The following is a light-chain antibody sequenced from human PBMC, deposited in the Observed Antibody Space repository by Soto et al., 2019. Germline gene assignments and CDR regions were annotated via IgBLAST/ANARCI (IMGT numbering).Light chain of an antibody. V-gene: IGKV1-5*03. CDR1: QSITSW. Sequence: DIRMTQSPSTLSASVGDRVTITCRASQSITSWLAWYQQRPGKVPKLLIFEASALETGVPSRFTGSGSGTEFTLTISHLQPDDFATYYCQQYHSFPWTFGHGTKVEMK. CDR2: EAS. CDR3: QQYHSFPWT. J-gene: IGKJ1*01.